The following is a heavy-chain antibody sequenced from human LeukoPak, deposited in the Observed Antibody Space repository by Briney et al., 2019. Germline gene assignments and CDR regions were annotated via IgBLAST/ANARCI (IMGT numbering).Heavy chain of an antibody. CDR1: GDSISSSSYY. CDR2: IYYSGST. Sequence: SETLSLTCIVSGDSISSSSYYWGWVRQPPGKGLEWIGYIYYSGSTNYNPSLKSRVTISVDTPKNQFSLKLSSVTAADTAVYYCARDMGPDCSGGSCDAFDIWGQGTMVTVSS. CDR3: ARDMGPDCSGGSCDAFDI. D-gene: IGHD2-15*01. V-gene: IGHV4-61*01. J-gene: IGHJ3*02.